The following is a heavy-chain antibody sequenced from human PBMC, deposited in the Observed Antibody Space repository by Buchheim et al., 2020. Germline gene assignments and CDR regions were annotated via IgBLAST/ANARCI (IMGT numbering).Heavy chain of an antibody. D-gene: IGHD6-13*01. J-gene: IGHJ4*02. CDR2: IYYSGST. CDR1: GGSISSSSYY. Sequence: QLQLQASGPGLVKPSETLSLTCTVSGGSISSSSYYWGWIRQPPGKGLEWIGSIYYSGSTYYNPSLKSRVTISVDTSKNQFSLKLSSVTAADTSVYYCARLTPRIAAAEYWGQGTL. CDR3: ARLTPRIAAAEY. V-gene: IGHV4-39*01.